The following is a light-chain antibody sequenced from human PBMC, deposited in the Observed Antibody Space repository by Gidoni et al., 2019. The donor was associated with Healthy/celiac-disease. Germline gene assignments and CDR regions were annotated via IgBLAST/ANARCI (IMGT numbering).Light chain of an antibody. V-gene: IGLV2-14*01. CDR1: SSDVGGYNY. CDR2: DVS. Sequence: QSALTQPASVSGSPGQSITISCTGTSSDVGGYNYVSWYQQHPGKAPKLMIDDVSNRPSGVANRFSGSKSGNTASLTSSGLQAEDEADYYCSSYTSSSTLGVFGGGTKLTVL. CDR3: SSYTSSSTLGV. J-gene: IGLJ2*01.